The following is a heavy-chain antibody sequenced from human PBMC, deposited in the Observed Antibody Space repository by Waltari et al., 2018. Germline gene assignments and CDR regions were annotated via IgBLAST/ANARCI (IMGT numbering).Heavy chain of an antibody. J-gene: IGHJ1*01. CDR1: GGTFSSYT. V-gene: IGHV1-69*02. D-gene: IGHD6-13*01. Sequence: QVQLVQSGAEVKKPGSSVKVSCKASGGTFSSYTISWVRQAPGQGLEWMGGNIPYLCIGNYAQKFQGRVTITADKSPGTAYMELSSLGSGETAVYYWARVDSSRWYSLGWGQGTLVTVSS. CDR3: ARVDSSRWYSLG. CDR2: NIPYLCIG.